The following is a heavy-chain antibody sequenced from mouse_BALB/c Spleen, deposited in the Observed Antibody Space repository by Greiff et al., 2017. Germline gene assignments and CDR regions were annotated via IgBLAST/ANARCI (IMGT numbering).Heavy chain of an antibody. D-gene: IGHD2-1*01. CDR1: GFTFSSYT. CDR3: TRKGNAAMDY. V-gene: IGHV5-6-4*01. J-gene: IGHJ4*01. CDR2: ISSGGSYT. Sequence: EVQLVESGGGLVQPGGSLKLSCAASGFTFSSYTMSWVRQTPEKMLEWVATISSGGSYTYYPDSVKGRFTISRDNAKNTLYLQMSSLMSEDTAMYYCTRKGNAAMDYCGQGTSVTVSS.